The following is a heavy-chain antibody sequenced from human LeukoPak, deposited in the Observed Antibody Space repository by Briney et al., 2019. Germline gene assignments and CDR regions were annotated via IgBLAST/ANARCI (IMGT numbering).Heavy chain of an antibody. V-gene: IGHV3-7*01. D-gene: IGHD5-24*01. Sequence: GGSLRLSCAASGFTFSSYWMSWVRQAPGKGLEWVANIKQDGSEKYYVDSVKGRFTISRDNAKNSLYLQMNSLRAEDTAVYYCARDGPVYFERWGIDYWGQGTLVTVP. CDR3: ARDGPVYFERWGIDY. CDR2: IKQDGSEK. J-gene: IGHJ4*02. CDR1: GFTFSSYW.